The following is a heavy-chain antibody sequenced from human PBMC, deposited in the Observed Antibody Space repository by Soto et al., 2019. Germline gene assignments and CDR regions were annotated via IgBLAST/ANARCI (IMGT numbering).Heavy chain of an antibody. CDR1: GFTFSNYA. D-gene: IGHD6-13*01. J-gene: IGHJ4*02. V-gene: IGHV3-23*01. CDR3: AKGGLHTGSWYEGY. Sequence: EVQLLESGGALVQPGGSLRLSCAASGFTFSNYAMSWVRQAPGKGLEWVSSISGSGDSTHNADSVKGRFTISRDNAKNTLYLQLNSLTGDDTAVYYCAKGGLHTGSWYEGYWGQGTLVTVSS. CDR2: ISGSGDST.